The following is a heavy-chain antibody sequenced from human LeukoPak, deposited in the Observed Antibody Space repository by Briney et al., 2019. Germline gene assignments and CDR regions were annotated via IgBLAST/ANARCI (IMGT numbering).Heavy chain of an antibody. CDR2: IYTSGST. J-gene: IGHJ6*03. D-gene: IGHD5-12*01. V-gene: IGHV4-61*02. Sequence: PSETLSLTCTVSGGSISSGSYYWSWIRQPAGKGLEWIGRIYTSGSTNYNPSLKSRVTISVDTSKNQFSLKLSSVTAADTAVYYCARSNSGYVNPYYYYYMDVWGKGTTVTVSS. CDR1: GGSISSGSYY. CDR3: ARSNSGYVNPYYYYYMDV.